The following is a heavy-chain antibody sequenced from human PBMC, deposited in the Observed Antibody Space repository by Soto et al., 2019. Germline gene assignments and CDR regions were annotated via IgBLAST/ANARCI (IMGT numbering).Heavy chain of an antibody. D-gene: IGHD5-18*01. CDR2: IYYSGST. CDR1: GDSIDGSGYC. V-gene: IGHV4-61*05. CDR3: AGTLEPVMVTPYGYPQLSFDY. Sequence: SETLSLTCSVAGDSIDGSGYCWGWIRQPPGKGLEWIGYIYYSGSTNYNPSLRNRVTIFEDTSKNQFSLKLSSVTAADTAVYYCAGTLEPVMVTPYGYPQLSFDYWGQGTLVTVSS. J-gene: IGHJ4*02.